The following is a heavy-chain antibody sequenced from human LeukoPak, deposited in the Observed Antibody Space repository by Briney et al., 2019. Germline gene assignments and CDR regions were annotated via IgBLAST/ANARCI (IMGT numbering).Heavy chain of an antibody. Sequence: ASVKLSCKASGYTFTSYDINWVRQATGQGLEWMGWMNPNSGNTGYAQKFQGRVTMTRNTSISTAYMELSSLGSEDTAVYYCARGNCQSNWNYVFCWFDPWGQGTLVTVSS. CDR2: MNPNSGNT. D-gene: IGHD1-7*01. V-gene: IGHV1-8*01. J-gene: IGHJ5*02. CDR3: ARGNCQSNWNYVFCWFDP. CDR1: GYTFTSYD.